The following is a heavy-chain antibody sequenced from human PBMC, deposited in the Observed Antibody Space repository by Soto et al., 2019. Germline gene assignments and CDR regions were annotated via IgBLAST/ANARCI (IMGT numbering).Heavy chain of an antibody. D-gene: IGHD4-17*01. CDR3: ARDSSDYRVGNWFDP. V-gene: IGHV1-2*04. CDR1: GYTFTGYY. J-gene: IGHJ5*02. CDR2: INPNSGVT. Sequence: QVQLVQSGAEVKKPGASVKVSCKASGYTFTGYYMHWVRQAPGQGLEWMGWINPNSGVTNYAQKFQGWVTMTRDTSISTAYMELRRLRSDDTAVYYCARDSSDYRVGNWFDPWGQGTLVTVSS.